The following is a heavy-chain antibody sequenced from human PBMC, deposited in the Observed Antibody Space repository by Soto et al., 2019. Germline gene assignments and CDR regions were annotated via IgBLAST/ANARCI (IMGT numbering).Heavy chain of an antibody. J-gene: IGHJ4*02. V-gene: IGHV3-9*01. CDR1: GFSFDDFV. D-gene: IGHD2-21*02. Sequence: HPGGSMRLSCVASGFSFDDFVMNWVRQRPGKGLEWVSSVSWNSGAKLYADSVKGRFAISRDSAKKSVYLQMNSLRPDDTAFYYCAKGVATAVPALDYWGRGTLVTVSS. CDR2: VSWNSGAK. CDR3: AKGVATAVPALDY.